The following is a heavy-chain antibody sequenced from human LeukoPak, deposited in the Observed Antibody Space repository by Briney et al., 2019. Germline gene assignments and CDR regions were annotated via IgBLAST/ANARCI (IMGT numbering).Heavy chain of an antibody. V-gene: IGHV1-69*04. D-gene: IGHD2-15*01. CDR2: IIPILGIA. Sequence: GASVKVSCKASGYIFTSYYMHRVRQAPGQGLEWMGRIIPILGIANYAQKFQGRVTITADKSTSTAYMELSSLRSEDTAVYYCASDIVVVVARSSGGYWGQGTLVTVSS. J-gene: IGHJ4*02. CDR3: ASDIVVVVARSSGGY. CDR1: GYIFTSYY.